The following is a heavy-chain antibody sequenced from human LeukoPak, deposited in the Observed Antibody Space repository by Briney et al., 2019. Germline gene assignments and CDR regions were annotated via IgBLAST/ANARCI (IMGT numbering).Heavy chain of an antibody. J-gene: IGHJ4*02. CDR3: AREPTGYDY. CDR2: IWYDGSNK. V-gene: IGHV3-33*01. Sequence: GGSLRLSCAASGFTFSSYGMHWVRQAPGKGLEWVAVIWYDGSNKYYADSVKGRFTISRDDAKNSLYLQMNSLRAEDTAVYYCAREPTGYDYWGQGTLVTVSS. D-gene: IGHD5-12*01. CDR1: GFTFSSYG.